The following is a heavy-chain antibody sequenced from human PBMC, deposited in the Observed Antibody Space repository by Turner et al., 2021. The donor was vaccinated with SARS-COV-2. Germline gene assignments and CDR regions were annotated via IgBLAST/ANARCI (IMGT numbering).Heavy chain of an antibody. J-gene: IGHJ5*02. Sequence: QLQLQESGPGLVQPSETLSLTCTVSGGSISSSSDYWGWIRQPPGKGLEWIGSIYYSGSTYYNPSLKSRVTISVDTSKNQFSLKLSSVTAADTAVYYCAPSPITMVRGVITFGWFDPWGQGTLVTVSS. V-gene: IGHV4-39*01. CDR1: GGSISSSSDY. D-gene: IGHD3-10*01. CDR3: APSPITMVRGVITFGWFDP. CDR2: IYYSGST.